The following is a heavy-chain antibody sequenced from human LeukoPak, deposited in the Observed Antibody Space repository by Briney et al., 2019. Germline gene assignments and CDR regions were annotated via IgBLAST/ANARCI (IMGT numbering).Heavy chain of an antibody. D-gene: IGHD2-15*01. CDR2: ISHSGNT. CDR3: ATTVGDFCGGGICYSGVEY. Sequence: SETLSLTCGVSGYSISNGYHWGWIRQPPGKGLEWIGSISHSGNTGYNPSLASRVTISVDTSKNQLSLRLSSVTAADTAVYFCATTVGDFCGGGICYSGVEYWGQGTLVTVSS. J-gene: IGHJ4*02. V-gene: IGHV4-38-2*01. CDR1: GYSISNGYH.